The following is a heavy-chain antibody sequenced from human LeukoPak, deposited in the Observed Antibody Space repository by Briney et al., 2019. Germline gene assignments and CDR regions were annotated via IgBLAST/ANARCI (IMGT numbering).Heavy chain of an antibody. V-gene: IGHV1-8*01. CDR3: AVGGATGTAGDYFDY. CDR1: GYTFTSYY. CDR2: MNPNSGNT. J-gene: IGHJ4*02. D-gene: IGHD1-1*01. Sequence: ASVKVSCKASGYTFTSYYINWVRQATGQGLECMGWMNPNSGNTGYAQKFQGRFTMTRNTSISTAYMDLSSLRSEDKAVYYCAVGGATGTAGDYFDYWGQGTLVTVSS.